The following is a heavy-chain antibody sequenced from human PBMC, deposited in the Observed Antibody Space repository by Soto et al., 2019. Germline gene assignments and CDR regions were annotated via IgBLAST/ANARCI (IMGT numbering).Heavy chain of an antibody. CDR2: IKSKTDGGTT. CDR1: GFTFSNAW. D-gene: IGHD4-17*01. V-gene: IGHV3-15*01. J-gene: IGHJ4*02. CDR3: ATLPTVTSK. Sequence: EVQLVESGGGLVKPGGSLRLSCAASGFTFSNAWMSWVRQAPGKGLEWVGRIKSKTDGGTTDYAAPLKGRFTISRDDSKNTLFLQMNSLKTEDTAVFFCATLPTVTSKWGQGTLVIVSS.